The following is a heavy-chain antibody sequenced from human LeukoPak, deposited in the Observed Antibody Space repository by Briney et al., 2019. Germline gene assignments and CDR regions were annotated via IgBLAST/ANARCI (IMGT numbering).Heavy chain of an antibody. Sequence: GGSLRLSCAASGFTVSSNYMSWVRLAPGKGLEWVSVIYSGGSTYYADSVKGRFTISRGNSKNTLYLQMNSLRAEDTAVYYCARETDGSGRPYYYYGMDVWGKGTTVTVSS. V-gene: IGHV3-53*01. CDR3: ARETDGSGRPYYYYGMDV. D-gene: IGHD3-10*01. CDR1: GFTVSSNY. CDR2: IYSGGST. J-gene: IGHJ6*04.